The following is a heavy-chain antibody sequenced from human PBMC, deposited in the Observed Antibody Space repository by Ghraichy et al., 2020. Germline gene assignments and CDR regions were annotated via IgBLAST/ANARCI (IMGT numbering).Heavy chain of an antibody. CDR3: ARAIIAGTPNWFDP. D-gene: IGHD1-7*01. CDR2: IYYSGST. V-gene: IGHV4-39*01. J-gene: IGHJ5*02. CDR1: GGSISSSSYY. Sequence: SETLSLTCTVSGGSISSSSYYWGWIRQPPGKGLEWIGSIYYSGSTDYNPSLKSRVTISVDTSKNQFSLKLSSVTAADTAVYYCARAIIAGTPNWFDPWGQGTLVTVSS.